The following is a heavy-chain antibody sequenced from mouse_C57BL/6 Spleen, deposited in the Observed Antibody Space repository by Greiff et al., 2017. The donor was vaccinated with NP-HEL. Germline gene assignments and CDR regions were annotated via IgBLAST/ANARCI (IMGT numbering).Heavy chain of an antibody. D-gene: IGHD3-3*01. Sequence: EVQLQQSGAELVRPGSSVKMSCKTSGYTFTSYGINWVKQRPGQGLEWIGYICIGNGYTEYNEKFKGKATLTSDTSSSTAYMQLSSLTSEESAIYFCARGDVGWYFDVWGTGTTVTVSS. CDR2: ICIGNGYT. V-gene: IGHV1-58*01. CDR3: ARGDVGWYFDV. CDR1: GYTFTSYG. J-gene: IGHJ1*03.